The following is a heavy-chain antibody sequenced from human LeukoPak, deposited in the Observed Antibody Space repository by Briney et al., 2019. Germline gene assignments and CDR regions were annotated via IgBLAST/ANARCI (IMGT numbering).Heavy chain of an antibody. J-gene: IGHJ4*02. D-gene: IGHD3-22*01. V-gene: IGHV4-59*01. Sequence: SETLSLTCTVSDGSINGYYWSCIRQPPGKGLDWIGYMYSGGTTNYSPSLKSRVTISEDTSKNQFSLKLTSVTAADTAVYYCARAEPSLNYYDSRGYPDYWGQGTLVTVSS. CDR3: ARAEPSLNYYDSRGYPDY. CDR1: DGSINGYY. CDR2: MYSGGTT.